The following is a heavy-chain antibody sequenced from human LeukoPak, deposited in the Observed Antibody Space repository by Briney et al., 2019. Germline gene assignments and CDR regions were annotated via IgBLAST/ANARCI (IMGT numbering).Heavy chain of an antibody. CDR3: TTVSYYYDSSGYYY. Sequence: SVKVSCTASGGTFSSYAISWVRQAPGQGLEWMGGIIPIFGTANYAQKFQGRVTITADESTSTAYMELSSLRSEDTAVYYCTTVSYYYDSSGYYYWGQGTLVTVSS. CDR2: IIPIFGTA. V-gene: IGHV1-69*13. J-gene: IGHJ4*02. CDR1: GGTFSSYA. D-gene: IGHD3-22*01.